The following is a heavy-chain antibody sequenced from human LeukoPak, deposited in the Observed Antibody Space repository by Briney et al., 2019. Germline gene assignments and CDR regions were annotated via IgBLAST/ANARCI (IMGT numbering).Heavy chain of an antibody. Sequence: ASVKVSCKASGYTFTSHYMHWVRQAPGQGLEWMGLINPSGSSTLYAQKFQGRVTMTRDMSTTTDYMELNSLRAEDTAVYHCARVGLQHEYNNYGLRLWDYWGQGILVTVSS. CDR2: INPSGSST. CDR3: ARVGLQHEYNNYGLRLWDY. V-gene: IGHV1-46*01. CDR1: GYTFTSHY. D-gene: IGHD4-11*01. J-gene: IGHJ4*02.